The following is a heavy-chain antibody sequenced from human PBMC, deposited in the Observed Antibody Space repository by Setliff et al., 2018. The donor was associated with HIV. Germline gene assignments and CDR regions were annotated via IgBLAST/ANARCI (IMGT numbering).Heavy chain of an antibody. CDR2: LSRGGDNT. V-gene: IGHV3-64D*09. D-gene: IGHD3-22*01. J-gene: IGHJ4*02. CDR1: GFTFSSYA. Sequence: PGGSLRLSCAASGFTFSSYAMNWARTAPGKRPEYVAALSRGGDNTKYADSVKGRFIISRDTSKNTLYLQMSSLRPDDTAIYYCVKPYTGYYYDGSVYDDFWGQGTLVTVSS. CDR3: VKPYTGYYYDGSVYDDF.